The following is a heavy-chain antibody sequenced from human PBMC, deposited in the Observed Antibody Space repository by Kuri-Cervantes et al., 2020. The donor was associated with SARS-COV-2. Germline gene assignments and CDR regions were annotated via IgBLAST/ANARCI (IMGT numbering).Heavy chain of an antibody. Sequence: GGSLRLSCAASGFTFSSYAMHWVRQAPGKGLEWVVVISYDGSNKYYADSVKGRFTISRDNSKNTLYLQMNSLRAEDTAVYYCARLDGYIEHWGQGTLVTVSS. D-gene: IGHD5-24*01. CDR3: ARLDGYIEH. CDR1: GFTFSSYA. J-gene: IGHJ5*02. CDR2: ISYDGSNK. V-gene: IGHV3-30-3*01.